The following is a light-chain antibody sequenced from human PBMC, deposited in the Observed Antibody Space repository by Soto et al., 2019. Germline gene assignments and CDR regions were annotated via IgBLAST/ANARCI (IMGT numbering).Light chain of an antibody. V-gene: IGKV3-20*01. CDR1: QSVDSL. CDR2: GES. CDR3: QQYST. Sequence: EILLTQSPATLSVSPGETVTLSCKTSQSVDSLLAWYQQKPGQAPRLLIYGESSRATGIPDRFSGSGSGTDFTLTISRLEHEDFAVYYCQQYSTFGQGTKVDIK. J-gene: IGKJ1*01.